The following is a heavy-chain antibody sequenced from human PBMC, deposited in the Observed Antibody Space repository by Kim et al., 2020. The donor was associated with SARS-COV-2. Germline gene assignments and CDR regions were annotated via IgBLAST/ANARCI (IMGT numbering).Heavy chain of an antibody. CDR3: TRDLSTGLPGGFDY. D-gene: IGHD1-1*01. V-gene: IGHV3-21*01. J-gene: IGHJ4*02. Sequence: ADSEKGRFTISRDNARDSLYLQMDSLSAEDTAVYYCTRDLSTGLPGGFDYWGPGTLVTVSS.